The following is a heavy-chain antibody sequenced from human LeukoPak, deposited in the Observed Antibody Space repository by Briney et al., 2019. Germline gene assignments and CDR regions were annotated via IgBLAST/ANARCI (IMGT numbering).Heavy chain of an antibody. V-gene: IGHV3-48*01. CDR2: ISSSSSTI. J-gene: IGHJ4*02. CDR3: ARDSCSGGSCYLDY. Sequence: GGSLRLSCAASGFTFSSYSINWVRQAPGKGLEWVSYISSSSSTIYYADSVKGRFTISRDNAKNSLYLQMNSLRAEDTDVYYCARDSCSGGSCYLDYWGQGTLVTVSS. CDR1: GFTFSSYS. D-gene: IGHD2-15*01.